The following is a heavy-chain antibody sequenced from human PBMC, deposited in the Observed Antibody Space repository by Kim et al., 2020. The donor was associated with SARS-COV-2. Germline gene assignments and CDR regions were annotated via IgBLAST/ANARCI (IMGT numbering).Heavy chain of an antibody. V-gene: IGHV3-13*04. J-gene: IGHJ6*02. Sequence: GGSLRLSCAAFGFTFSNYDMHWVRQTTGKGLEWVSAISTTGDTYYPGSVKGRFTISRENAKNSLYLQMNSLRAGDTAVYYCTRDAHGMDVWGQGTTVTVSS. CDR2: ISTTGDT. CDR3: TRDAHGMDV. CDR1: GFTFSNYD.